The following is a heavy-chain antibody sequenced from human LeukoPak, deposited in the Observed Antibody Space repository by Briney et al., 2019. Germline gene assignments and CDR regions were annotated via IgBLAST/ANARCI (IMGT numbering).Heavy chain of an antibody. CDR1: GGSFSGYY. D-gene: IGHD3-3*01. J-gene: IGHJ5*02. Sequence: KPSETLSLTCAVYGGSFSGYYWSWIRLPPGKGLEWIGEINHSGSTNYNPSLKSRVTISVDTSKNQFSLKLSSVTAADTAVYYCARGRGVTIFGVVITNPDWFDPWGQGTLATVSS. V-gene: IGHV4-34*01. CDR2: INHSGST. CDR3: ARGRGVTIFGVVITNPDWFDP.